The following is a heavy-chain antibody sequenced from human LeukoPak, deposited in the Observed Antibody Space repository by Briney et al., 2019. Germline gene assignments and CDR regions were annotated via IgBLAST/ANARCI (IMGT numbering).Heavy chain of an antibody. V-gene: IGHV3-7*01. CDR2: TNQDGSEK. CDR1: GVSEFTFSNYW. Sequence: PGGSLRLSCAASGVSEFTFSNYWMNWVRQAPGKGLEWVANTNQDGSEKYYVDSVKGRFTISRDNAKNSLYLQMNSLRAEDTAVYYCARDGPWPYSSSWSDYWGQGTLVTVSS. D-gene: IGHD6-13*01. J-gene: IGHJ4*02. CDR3: ARDGPWPYSSSWSDY.